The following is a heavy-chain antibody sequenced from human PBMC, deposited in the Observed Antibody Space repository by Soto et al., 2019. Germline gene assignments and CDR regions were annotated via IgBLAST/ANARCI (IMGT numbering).Heavy chain of an antibody. CDR2: IIPIFGTA. D-gene: IGHD2-2*01. V-gene: IGHV1-69*01. J-gene: IGHJ4*02. CDR3: ASSYGTFSVPAAIDY. Sequence: QVQLVQSGAEVKKPGSSVKVSCKTSGGTFSSYAISWVRQAPGQGLEGMGGIIPIFGTANYAQKFQGRVTITADESTSTAYMELSSLRSEDTAVYFCASSYGTFSVPAAIDYWGQGTLVTVSS. CDR1: GGTFSSYA.